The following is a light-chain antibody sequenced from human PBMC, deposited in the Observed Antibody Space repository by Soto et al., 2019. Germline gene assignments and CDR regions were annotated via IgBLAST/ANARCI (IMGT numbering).Light chain of an antibody. V-gene: IGKV3-11*01. CDR2: DAS. J-gene: IGKJ1*01. CDR3: QQRGNWPLT. CDR1: QSVSSY. Sequence: EIVLTQSPATLSLSPGERATLSCRASQSVSSYFAWYQQKPGQAPRLLIYDASNRATGIPARFSGSGSGTDFTLTISSLEPEDFALYYCQQRGNWPLTFGQGTQVEIK.